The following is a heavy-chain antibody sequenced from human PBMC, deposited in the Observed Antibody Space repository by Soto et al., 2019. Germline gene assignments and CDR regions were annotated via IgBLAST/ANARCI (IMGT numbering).Heavy chain of an antibody. V-gene: IGHV3-9*01. J-gene: IGHJ4*02. CDR3: AKESSYGSGSYNNFDY. D-gene: IGHD3-10*01. CDR1: GFTFDDYA. CDR2: ISWNSGSI. Sequence: EVQLVESGGGLVQPGRYLRLSCAASGFTFDDYAMHWVRQAPGKGLEWVSGISWNSGSIGYADSVKGRFTISRDNAKNSLYLQMNSLRAEDTALYYCAKESSYGSGSYNNFDYWGQGTLVTVSS.